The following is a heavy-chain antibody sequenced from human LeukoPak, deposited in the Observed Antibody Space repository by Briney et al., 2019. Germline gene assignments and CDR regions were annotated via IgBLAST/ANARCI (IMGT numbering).Heavy chain of an antibody. CDR2: INNDGSST. V-gene: IGHV3-74*01. D-gene: IGHD2-2*01. CDR1: GLTFSSFW. Sequence: GGSLRLSCTVSGLTFSSFWMHWVRQAPGKGLVWVSRINNDGSSTTYADSVKGRFTISRDNAKNTLYLQMNSLRAEDTAVYYCAKDNIVVVPGPNWFDPWGQGTLVTVSS. J-gene: IGHJ5*02. CDR3: AKDNIVVVPGPNWFDP.